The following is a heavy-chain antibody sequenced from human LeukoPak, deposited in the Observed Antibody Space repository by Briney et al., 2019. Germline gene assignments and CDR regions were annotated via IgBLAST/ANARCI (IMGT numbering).Heavy chain of an antibody. V-gene: IGHV3-30*02. J-gene: IGHJ4*02. D-gene: IGHD4-23*01. CDR2: ARYDGINK. Sequence: PGGSLRLSCAASGFTFSNYGMHWVRQAPDKGLEWVAFARYDGINKYYADSVQDRFTVSRDNSKNTLYLQINSLRIEDTALYYCAKSYGGNFFDYWGQGTLVTVSS. CDR1: GFTFSNYG. CDR3: AKSYGGNFFDY.